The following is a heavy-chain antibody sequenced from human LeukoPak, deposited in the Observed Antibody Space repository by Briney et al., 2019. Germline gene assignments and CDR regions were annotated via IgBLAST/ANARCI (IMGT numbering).Heavy chain of an antibody. D-gene: IGHD3-16*01. Sequence: GGSLRLSCAASGFTFSDYYMSWIRQAPGKGLEWVSYISSSGSTIYYADSVKGRFTISRDNAKNSLYLQMNSLRAEDTAVYYCARSNEGVSYYYYYMDVWGKGTTVTVSS. CDR2: ISSSGSTI. CDR1: GFTFSDYY. V-gene: IGHV3-11*04. CDR3: ARSNEGVSYYYYYMDV. J-gene: IGHJ6*03.